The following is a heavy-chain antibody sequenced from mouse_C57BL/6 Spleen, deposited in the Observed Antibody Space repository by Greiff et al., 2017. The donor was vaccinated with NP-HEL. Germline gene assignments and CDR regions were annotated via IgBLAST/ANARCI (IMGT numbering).Heavy chain of an antibody. CDR2: INPSTGGT. CDR3: ARRDYGSRNPLYYYAMDY. J-gene: IGHJ4*01. CDR1: GYSFTGYY. D-gene: IGHD1-1*01. V-gene: IGHV1-42*01. Sequence: EVQLQQSGPELVKPGASVKISCKASGYSFTGYYMNWVKQSPEKSLEWIGEINPSTGGTTYNQKFKAKATLTVDKSSSTAYMQLKSLTSEDSAVYYCARRDYGSRNPLYYYAMDYWGQGTSVTVSS.